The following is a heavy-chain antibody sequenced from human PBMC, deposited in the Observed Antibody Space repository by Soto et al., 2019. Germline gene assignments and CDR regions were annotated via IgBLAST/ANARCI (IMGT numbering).Heavy chain of an antibody. J-gene: IGHJ6*02. D-gene: IGHD3-10*01. Sequence: PSDTLSLTCSVSGGAISTYYWSWIRQFPGQGLEWIGYIYHSGSSQYNPSLTSRVTISVDTSKNQLSLRLSSVTAADTAVYYCARSYGSGSYYDYYYGMDVWGQGTTVTVSS. CDR3: ARSYGSGSYYDYYYGMDV. V-gene: IGHV4-59*07. CDR1: GGAISTYY. CDR2: IYHSGSS.